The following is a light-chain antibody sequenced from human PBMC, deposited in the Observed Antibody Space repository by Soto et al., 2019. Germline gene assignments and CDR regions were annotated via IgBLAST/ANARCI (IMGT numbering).Light chain of an antibody. J-gene: IGKJ1*01. Sequence: EIVLTQSPGTLSLSPGERATLSCRASQSVSDSQLAWYQQKPAQAPRLLIYGTSSRATGIPDRFSGSGSGTDFTLTISRLEPEDFAVYYCQRYGTSLTWTFGQGTKVDI. CDR2: GTS. V-gene: IGKV3-20*01. CDR1: QSVSDSQ. CDR3: QRYGTSLTWT.